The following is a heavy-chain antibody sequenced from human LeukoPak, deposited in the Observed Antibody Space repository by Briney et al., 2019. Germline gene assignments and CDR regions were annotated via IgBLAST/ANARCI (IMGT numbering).Heavy chain of an antibody. CDR1: GFTFDDYA. CDR2: ISWNSGSI. V-gene: IGHV3-9*01. J-gene: IGHJ6*02. Sequence: GRSLRLSCAASGFTFDDYAMHWVRHAPGKGLEWVSGISWNSGSIGYADSVKGRFTISRDNAKNSLYLQMNSLRAEDTALYYCAKDRADCSGGSCYTGGMDVWGQGTTVTVSS. CDR3: AKDRADCSGGSCYTGGMDV. D-gene: IGHD2-15*01.